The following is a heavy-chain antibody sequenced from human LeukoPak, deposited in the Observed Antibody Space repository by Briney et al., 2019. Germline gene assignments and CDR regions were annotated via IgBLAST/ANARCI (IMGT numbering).Heavy chain of an antibody. J-gene: IGHJ3*02. CDR1: GYTFTGYY. V-gene: IGHV1-2*02. Sequence: GASVKVSCKASGYTFTGYYMHWVRQAPGQGLEWMGWINPNSGGTNYAQKFQGRVTMTRDTSISTAYMELSRLRSDDTAVYYCARVYCSSTSCSVNPGENAFDIWGQGTMVTVSS. CDR3: ARVYCSSTSCSVNPGENAFDI. D-gene: IGHD2-2*01. CDR2: INPNSGGT.